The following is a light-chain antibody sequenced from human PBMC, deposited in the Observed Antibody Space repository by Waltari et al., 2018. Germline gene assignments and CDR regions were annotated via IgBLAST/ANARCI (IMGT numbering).Light chain of an antibody. Sequence: SYELTQPPSVSVSPGQTARITCSGHELPRKYAYWFQQKSGQAPRLVRYEDTKRPSGIPARFSWSSSGTVATLTITGAQVDDEADYYCYSSDTTGLRVFGGGTTVVVL. V-gene: IGLV3-10*01. CDR1: ELPRKY. CDR3: YSSDTTGLRV. J-gene: IGLJ1*01. CDR2: EDT.